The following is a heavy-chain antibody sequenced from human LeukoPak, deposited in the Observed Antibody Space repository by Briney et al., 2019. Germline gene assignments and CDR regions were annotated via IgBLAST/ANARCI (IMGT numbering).Heavy chain of an antibody. D-gene: IGHD3-10*01. V-gene: IGHV3-30*02. Sequence: GGSLRLSCAASGFTFSVYGMHWGRQAPGKGLEWVSFIRSDGSNKYYTESVKGRFTVSRDNSNNTLYLQMNSLRVEDTAVYYCATQFGSGTLANEYDYWGQGSLVTVSS. CDR2: IRSDGSNK. J-gene: IGHJ4*02. CDR3: ATQFGSGTLANEYDY. CDR1: GFTFSVYG.